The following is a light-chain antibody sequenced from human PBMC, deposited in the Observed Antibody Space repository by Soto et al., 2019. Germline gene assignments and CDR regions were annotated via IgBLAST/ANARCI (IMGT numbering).Light chain of an antibody. J-gene: IGLJ1*01. Sequence: QSVLTQPPSASGTPGQRVTISCSGSSSNIGSTSVYWYQQLPGTAPKLLIYSNDERPSGVPDRFSGSKSGASASLAISGLQSEDEADYYCAAWYDSLNGYVFGTGTKLTVL. CDR2: SND. V-gene: IGLV1-44*01. CDR3: AAWYDSLNGYV. CDR1: SSNIGSTS.